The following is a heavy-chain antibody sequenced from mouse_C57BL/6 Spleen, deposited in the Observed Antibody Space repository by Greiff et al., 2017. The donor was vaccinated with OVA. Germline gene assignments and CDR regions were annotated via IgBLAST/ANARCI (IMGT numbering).Heavy chain of an antibody. J-gene: IGHJ2*01. CDR1: GYTFTSYW. CDR2: INPSNGGT. V-gene: IGHV1-53*01. D-gene: IGHD3-1*01. CDR3: ARSEGLTFFDY. Sequence: QVQLKQPGTELVKPGASVKLSCKASGYTFTSYWMHWVKQRPGQGLEWIGNINPSNGGTNYNEKFKSKATLTVDKTSSTAYMQLSSLTSEDSAVYYCARSEGLTFFDYWGQGTTLTVSS.